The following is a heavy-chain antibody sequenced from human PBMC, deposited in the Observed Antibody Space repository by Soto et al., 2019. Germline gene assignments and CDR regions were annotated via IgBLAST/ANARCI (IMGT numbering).Heavy chain of an antibody. Sequence: EVQLVESGGGLVQPGGSLRLSCAASGFTFSSYWMSWVRQAPGKGLEWVANIKQDGSEKYYVDSVKGRFTISRDNAKNSLYRQMNRLRAEDTAVYYCARDGPMVRGVIIPEYYFDYWGQGTLVTVSS. V-gene: IGHV3-7*01. CDR3: ARDGPMVRGVIIPEYYFDY. D-gene: IGHD3-10*01. CDR1: GFTFSSYW. CDR2: IKQDGSEK. J-gene: IGHJ4*02.